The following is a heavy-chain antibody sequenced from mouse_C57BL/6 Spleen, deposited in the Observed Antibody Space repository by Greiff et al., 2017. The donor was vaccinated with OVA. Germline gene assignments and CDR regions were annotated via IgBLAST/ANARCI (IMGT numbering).Heavy chain of an antibody. CDR1: GYTFTSYW. D-gene: IGHD2-3*01. CDR3: ARIYDGYPDV. Sequence: QVQLKQPGAELVKPGASVKMSCKASGYTFTSYWITWVKQRPGQGLEWIGDIYPGSGSTNYNEKFKSKATLTVDTSSSTAYMQLSSLTSEDSAVYYCARIYDGYPDVWGTGTTVTVSS. J-gene: IGHJ1*03. CDR2: IYPGSGST. V-gene: IGHV1-55*01.